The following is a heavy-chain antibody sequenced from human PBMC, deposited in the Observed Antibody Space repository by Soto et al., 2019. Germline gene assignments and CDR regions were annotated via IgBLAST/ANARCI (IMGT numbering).Heavy chain of an antibody. CDR1: GGSFNNYA. D-gene: IGHD3-10*01. CDR2: IIPNFDTP. J-gene: IGHJ6*02. Sequence: QVHLVQSGAEVKKPGSSVKVSCKTSGGSFNNYAVSWVRQAPGQGLEWMGGIIPNFDTPNYAQKFQDRVTIIADESTGTVYMELRSLSSNDTAVYYCAVAMVREILIFESSGMHVWGQGTTVIVSS. V-gene: IGHV1-69*01. CDR3: AVAMVREILIFESSGMHV.